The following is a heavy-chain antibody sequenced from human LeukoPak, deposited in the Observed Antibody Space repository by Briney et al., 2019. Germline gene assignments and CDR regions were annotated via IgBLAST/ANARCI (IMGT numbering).Heavy chain of an antibody. CDR3: ARDPSGDDYGDPYFDY. Sequence: GGSLRLSCAASGFTFSSYWMSWVRQAPGKGLEWVANIKQDGSEKYYVDSVKGRFTISRDNAKNSLYLQMNSLRAEDTAVYYCARDPSGDDYGDPYFDYWGWGTLVTVSS. J-gene: IGHJ4*02. V-gene: IGHV3-7*01. D-gene: IGHD4-17*01. CDR1: GFTFSSYW. CDR2: IKQDGSEK.